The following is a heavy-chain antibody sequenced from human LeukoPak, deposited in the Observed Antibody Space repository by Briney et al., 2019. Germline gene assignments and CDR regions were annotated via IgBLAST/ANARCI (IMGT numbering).Heavy chain of an antibody. V-gene: IGHV3-23*01. Sequence: GGSLRLSCAASGFTFSSYAMSWVRQAPGKGLEWVSAISGSGGSTYYADSVKGRSTISRDNSKNTLYLQMNSPRAEDTAVYYCAKTRIVGATIDYWGQGTLVTVSS. CDR2: ISGSGGST. CDR1: GFTFSSYA. D-gene: IGHD1-26*01. J-gene: IGHJ4*02. CDR3: AKTRIVGATIDY.